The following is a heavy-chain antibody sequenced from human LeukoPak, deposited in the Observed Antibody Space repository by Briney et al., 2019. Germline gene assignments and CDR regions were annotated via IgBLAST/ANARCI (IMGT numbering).Heavy chain of an antibody. CDR3: AREEDVLNSFDF. D-gene: IGHD3-16*01. CDR1: GYSFSDYH. V-gene: IGHV1-2*02. Sequence: PEASVKVSCTTSGYSFSDYHIQWLRQAPGQGLEWMGWINPDSGGTKSAEKFLGRVSWTRDTSISTIYMELSRLRSDDTAVYYCAREEDVLNSFDFWGQGTQVTVSS. CDR2: INPDSGGT. J-gene: IGHJ4*02.